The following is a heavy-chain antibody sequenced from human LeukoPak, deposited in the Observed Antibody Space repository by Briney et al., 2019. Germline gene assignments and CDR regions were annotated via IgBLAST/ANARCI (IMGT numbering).Heavy chain of an antibody. CDR2: VKKDGSEK. CDR1: GFTFSSYW. Sequence: GGSLRLSCTASGFTFSSYWMDWVRQAPGEGREWVASVKKDGSEKKYVDSVKGRFTISRDTAKNSLYLEMNSLRTEDTAVYYCTRGIVASVIYYYYMDVWGKGTTVTVSS. D-gene: IGHD5-12*01. V-gene: IGHV3-7*01. J-gene: IGHJ6*03. CDR3: TRGIVASVIYYYYMDV.